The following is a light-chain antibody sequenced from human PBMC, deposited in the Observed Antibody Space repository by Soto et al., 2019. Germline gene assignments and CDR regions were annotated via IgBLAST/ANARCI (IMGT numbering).Light chain of an antibody. CDR2: AAS. V-gene: IGKV1-39*01. CDR3: QQSHSIPYT. J-gene: IGKJ2*01. Sequence: DIQMTQSPSSLSASVGDRVTITCRASQTISSYLNWYQQKPGNAPKLLIYAASSLQSGVPSRFSGSGSGTDFTLTISSLQPEDFATYYCQQSHSIPYTFGQGTKVEIK. CDR1: QTISSY.